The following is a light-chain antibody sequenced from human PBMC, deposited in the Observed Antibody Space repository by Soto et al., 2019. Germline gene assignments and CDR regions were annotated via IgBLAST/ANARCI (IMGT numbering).Light chain of an antibody. CDR3: SSYTSSSTRV. CDR1: SSDVGGYNY. CDR2: EVS. J-gene: IGLJ1*01. V-gene: IGLV2-14*01. Sequence: QSVLTQPASVSGSPGQSITISCTGTSSDVGGYNYVSWYQQYPGKAPKLMIYEVSNRPSGVSNRFSGSKSGNTASLTISGLQAEDEADYYCSSYTSSSTRVFGTGTKV.